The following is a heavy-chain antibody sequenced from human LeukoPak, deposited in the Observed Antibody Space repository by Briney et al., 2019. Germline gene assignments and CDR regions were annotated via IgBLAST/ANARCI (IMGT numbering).Heavy chain of an antibody. CDR1: GFTFSDYY. D-gene: IGHD3-22*01. Sequence: PGGSLRLSCAVSGFTFSDYYMSWIRQAPGKGLEWVSYISSGGSTISHADSVKGRFTISRDNAKNSLYLQMNSLRAEDTAVYYCARKYYYDSSGYYWGQGTLVTVSS. J-gene: IGHJ4*02. CDR2: ISSGGSTI. V-gene: IGHV3-11*01. CDR3: ARKYYYDSSGYY.